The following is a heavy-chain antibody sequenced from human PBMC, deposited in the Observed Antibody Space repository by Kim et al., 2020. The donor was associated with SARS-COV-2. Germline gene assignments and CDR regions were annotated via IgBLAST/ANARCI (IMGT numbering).Heavy chain of an antibody. Sequence: GESLKISCKGSGYSFTSYWIGWVRQMPGKGLELMGIIYPGDSDTRYSPSFQGQVTISADKSISTAYLQWSSLKASDTAMYYCARRRYYDSSGYYQTNYYYGMDVWGQGTTVTVSS. V-gene: IGHV5-51*01. D-gene: IGHD3-22*01. J-gene: IGHJ6*02. CDR3: ARRRYYDSSGYYQTNYYYGMDV. CDR1: GYSFTSYW. CDR2: IYPGDSDT.